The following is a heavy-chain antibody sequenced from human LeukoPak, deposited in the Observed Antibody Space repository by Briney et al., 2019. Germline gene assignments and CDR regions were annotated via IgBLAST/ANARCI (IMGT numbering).Heavy chain of an antibody. CDR1: GGSISSYY. Sequence: SETLSLTCTVSGGSISSYYWSWIRQPPGKGLEWIGYIYYSGSTNYNPSLKSRVTISVDTSKNQFSLKLSSATAADTAVYYCARGGSYPFDYWGQGTLVTVSS. D-gene: IGHD1-26*01. CDR3: ARGGSYPFDY. CDR2: IYYSGST. V-gene: IGHV4-59*01. J-gene: IGHJ4*02.